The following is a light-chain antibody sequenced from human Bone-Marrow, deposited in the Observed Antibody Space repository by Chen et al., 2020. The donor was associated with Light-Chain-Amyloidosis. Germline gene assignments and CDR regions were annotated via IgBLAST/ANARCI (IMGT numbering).Light chain of an antibody. CDR2: WAS. Sequence: DIVMTQSPDSLAVSLGMTATINCKSSVSLLYRSNNKNYLGWYQQKPGQSPKLLMYWASTRESGVPDRFSGSGSGTDFPLTISSLQAEDVAVYYCQQYYSTPYTFGQGTKLEIQ. CDR3: QQYYSTPYT. CDR1: VSLLYRSNNKNY. J-gene: IGKJ2*01. V-gene: IGKV4-1*01.